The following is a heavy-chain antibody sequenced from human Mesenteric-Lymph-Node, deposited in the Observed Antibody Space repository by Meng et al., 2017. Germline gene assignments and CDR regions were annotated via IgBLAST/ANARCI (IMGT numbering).Heavy chain of an antibody. V-gene: IGHV1-69*06. CDR1: GGTFSSYA. J-gene: IGHJ4*02. Sequence: QVQRLQSGAGVKKTGSSVKVSCKASGGTFSSYAISCVRQAPGQGLEWMGGIIPIFGTANYAQKFQGRVTITADKSTSTAYMELSSLRSEDTAVYYCARVIGADSGSYLFDYWGQGTLVTVSS. CDR2: IIPIFGTA. CDR3: ARVIGADSGSYLFDY. D-gene: IGHD1-26*01.